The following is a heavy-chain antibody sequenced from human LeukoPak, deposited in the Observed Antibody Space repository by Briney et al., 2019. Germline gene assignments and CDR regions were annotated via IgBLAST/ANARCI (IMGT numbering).Heavy chain of an antibody. CDR1: GFTCKYA. J-gene: IGHJ5*02. D-gene: IGHD2-8*01. CDR2: IAYDGSHK. V-gene: IGHV3-30-3*01. CDR3: ARHQLYCSDGTCSAHNWFDP. Sequence: PGGSLRLSCAASGFTCKYAFHWVRQAPGKGLEWVAIIAYDGSHKYYADSVKGRFSTSRDNSNNTVLLQMNSLRPADTAVYYCARHQLYCSDGTCSAHNWFDPWGQGTLVTVSS.